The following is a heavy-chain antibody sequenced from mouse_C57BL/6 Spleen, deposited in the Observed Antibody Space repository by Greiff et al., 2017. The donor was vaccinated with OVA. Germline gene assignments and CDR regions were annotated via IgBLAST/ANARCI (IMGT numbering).Heavy chain of an antibody. J-gene: IGHJ2*01. Sequence: EVNVVESGEGLVKPGGSLKLSCAASGFTFSSYAMSWVRQTPEKRLEWVAYISSGGDYIYYADTVKGRFTISRDNARNTLYLQMSSLKSEDTAMYYCTRDGSSDHYFDYWGQGTTLTVSS. CDR1: GFTFSSYA. V-gene: IGHV5-9-1*02. CDR2: ISSGGDYI. CDR3: TRDGSSDHYFDY. D-gene: IGHD1-1*01.